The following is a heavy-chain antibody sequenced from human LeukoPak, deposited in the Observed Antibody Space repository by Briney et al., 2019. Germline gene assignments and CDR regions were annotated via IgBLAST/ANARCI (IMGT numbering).Heavy chain of an antibody. Sequence: ASVKVSCKASGYTFTGYYTHWVRQAPGQGLEWMGWINPNSGGTNYAQKFQGRVTMTRDTSISTAYMELSRLRSDDTAVYYCARALWNYAPYFDYWGQGTLVTVSS. CDR1: GYTFTGYY. V-gene: IGHV1-2*02. CDR2: INPNSGGT. J-gene: IGHJ4*02. CDR3: ARALWNYAPYFDY. D-gene: IGHD1-7*01.